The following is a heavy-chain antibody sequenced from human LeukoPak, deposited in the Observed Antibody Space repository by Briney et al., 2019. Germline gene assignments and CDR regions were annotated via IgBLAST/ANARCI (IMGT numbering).Heavy chain of an antibody. CDR1: GGSITSSSYY. CDR3: ARYHNGYDDY. J-gene: IGHJ4*02. Sequence: PSETLSLTCTVSGGSITSSSYYWGWIRQPPGKGLEWIGTIYYGGSTYHNPSLKSRVTISLDRSKNQFSLKLSSVTDADTAVYYCARYHNGYDDYWGQGSLVTVSS. CDR2: IYYGGST. D-gene: IGHD5-12*01. V-gene: IGHV4-39*07.